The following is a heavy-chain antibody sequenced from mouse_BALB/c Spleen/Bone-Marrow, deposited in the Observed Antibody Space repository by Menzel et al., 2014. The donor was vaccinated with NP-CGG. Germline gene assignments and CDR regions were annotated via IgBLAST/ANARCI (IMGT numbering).Heavy chain of an antibody. V-gene: IGHV1-18*01. Sequence: VQLQQSGPELVKPGASVKISCKTSGYTFTEDTMHWVKQSHGKSLGWIGGINPNNGGTTYNQKFKGKATLTVDKSSSTAYMELRSLTSEDSAVYYCARSWNYYVMDYWGQGTSVTVSS. CDR2: INPNNGGT. J-gene: IGHJ4*01. CDR1: GYTFTEDT. CDR3: ARSWNYYVMDY.